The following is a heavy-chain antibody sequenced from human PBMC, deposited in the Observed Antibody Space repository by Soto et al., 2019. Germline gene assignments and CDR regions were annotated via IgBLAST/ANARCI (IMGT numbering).Heavy chain of an antibody. CDR3: ARPRSGSWSGPYGMDV. Sequence: RLSCEATGFSFSSYSMDWVRQAPGKGLEWVSYISSRSSTIYYADAVKGRFTITRDNAKNSLYLQMNRLRDEDTAVYYCARPRSGSWSGPYGMDVWGQGTTVTVS. CDR1: GFSFSSYS. D-gene: IGHD3-3*01. V-gene: IGHV3-48*02. J-gene: IGHJ6*02. CDR2: ISSRSSTI.